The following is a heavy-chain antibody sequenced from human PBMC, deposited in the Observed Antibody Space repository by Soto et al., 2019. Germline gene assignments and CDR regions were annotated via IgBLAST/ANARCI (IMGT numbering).Heavy chain of an antibody. D-gene: IGHD3-3*01. CDR3: ARDPSTTIFGVVPFMDV. J-gene: IGHJ6*02. CDR1: GFGFSSYS. V-gene: IGHV3-21*02. CDR2: ITSVGTYV. Sequence: EVRLVESGGGLVRPGGSLRLSCVGSGFGFSSYSMHWVRQAPGKGLEWVSSITSVGTYVYYADSVEGRFTISRDNAKQSGYLEMSGLRVEVTAIYYCARDPSTTIFGVVPFMDVWGQGNTGAVS.